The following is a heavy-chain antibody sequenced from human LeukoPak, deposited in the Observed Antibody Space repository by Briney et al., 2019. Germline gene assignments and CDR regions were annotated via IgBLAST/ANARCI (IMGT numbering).Heavy chain of an antibody. J-gene: IGHJ4*02. D-gene: IGHD3-10*01. Sequence: SGTLSLTCAVSGGSISSANRWTWVRQPPGKGLEWIGEIYHTGSANYNPSLKSRVTISVDKSKNQFSLKLSSMTAADTAVYFCARRPDGSGSYYWGQGTLVTVSS. CDR2: IYHTGSA. CDR3: ARRPDGSGSYY. CDR1: GGSISSANR. V-gene: IGHV4-4*02.